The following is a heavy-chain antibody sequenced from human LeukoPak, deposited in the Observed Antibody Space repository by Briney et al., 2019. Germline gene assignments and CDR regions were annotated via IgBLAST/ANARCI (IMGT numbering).Heavy chain of an antibody. J-gene: IGHJ6*02. CDR3: ARDRSGWYPGGMDV. V-gene: IGHV1-18*01. Sequence: ASVKVSCKASGYTFTSYGISWVRQAPGQGLEWMGWISAYNGNTNYAQKLQGRVTMTTDTSTSTAYMELRSLRSDDTAVYYCARDRSGWYPGGMDVWGQGTTATVSS. D-gene: IGHD6-19*01. CDR1: GYTFTSYG. CDR2: ISAYNGNT.